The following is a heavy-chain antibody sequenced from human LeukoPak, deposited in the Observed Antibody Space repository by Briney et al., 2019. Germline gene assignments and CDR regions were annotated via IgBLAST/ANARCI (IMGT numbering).Heavy chain of an antibody. V-gene: IGHV4-4*02. J-gene: IGHJ3*02. CDR2: IYHSGST. Sequence: SETLSLTCAVSGGSISSSNWWSWVCQPPGKGLEWIGEIYHSGSTNYNPSLKSRVTISVDKSKNQFSLKLSSVTAADTAVYYCATPSNYYDSSGYLFDIWGQGTMVTVSS. CDR1: GGSISSSNW. CDR3: ATPSNYYDSSGYLFDI. D-gene: IGHD3-22*01.